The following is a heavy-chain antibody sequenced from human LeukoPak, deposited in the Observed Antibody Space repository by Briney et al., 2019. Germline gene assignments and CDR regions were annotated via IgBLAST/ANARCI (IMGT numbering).Heavy chain of an antibody. Sequence: GGTLRLSCAASGFTFNTYDMNWVRQAPGKGLEWVSSISSSSSYIYYADSVKGRFTISRDNAKNSLYLQMNSLRAEDTAVYYCTRRYNYDSSGYYYVRDAFDIWGQGTMVTVSS. CDR3: TRRYNYDSSGYYYVRDAFDI. CDR2: ISSSSSYI. D-gene: IGHD3-22*01. V-gene: IGHV3-21*01. CDR1: GFTFNTYD. J-gene: IGHJ3*02.